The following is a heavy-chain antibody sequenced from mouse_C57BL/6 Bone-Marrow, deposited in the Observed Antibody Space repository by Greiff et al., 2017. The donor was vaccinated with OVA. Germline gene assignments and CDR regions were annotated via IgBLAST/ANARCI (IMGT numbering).Heavy chain of an antibody. D-gene: IGHD6-2*01. CDR3: AKSRRSLPWFAY. V-gene: IGHV5-4*03. Sequence: EVKLQESGGGLVKPGGSLKLSCAASGFTFSSYAMSWVRQTPEKRLEWVATISDGGSYTYYPDNVKGRFTISRDNAKNNLYLQMSHLKSEDTAMYYCAKSRRSLPWFAYWGQGTLVTVSA. CDR2: ISDGGSYT. J-gene: IGHJ3*01. CDR1: GFTFSSYA.